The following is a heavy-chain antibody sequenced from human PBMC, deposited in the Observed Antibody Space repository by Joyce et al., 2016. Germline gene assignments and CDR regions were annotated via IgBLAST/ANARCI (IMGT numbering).Heavy chain of an antibody. J-gene: IGHJ4*02. V-gene: IGHV3-30*04. Sequence: QVQLVESGGGVVQPGRSLRLSCAASGFTFSSYAMHWVRQAPGKGLEWVAVISYDGSNKYYADSVKGRFTISRDNPKNTLYLQMNSLRAEDTAVYYCANMVVAAAVWGQGTLVTVSS. CDR2: ISYDGSNK. D-gene: IGHD2-15*01. CDR1: GFTFSSYA. CDR3: ANMVVAAAV.